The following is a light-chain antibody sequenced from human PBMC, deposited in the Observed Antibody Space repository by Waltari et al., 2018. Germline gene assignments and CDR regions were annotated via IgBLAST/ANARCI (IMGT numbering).Light chain of an antibody. CDR3: SSYIRISASWV. CDR1: SRDVGGFNY. Sequence: QSALTQPVSVSGSPGQSITISCTGTSRDVGGFNYVPWYQHHPGKAPKLMIYDVTKRPSGVSNRFSGSGSGNTASLTISGLQSEDEAYYYCSSYIRISASWVFGGGTKLTVL. CDR2: DVT. V-gene: IGLV2-14*03. J-gene: IGLJ3*02.